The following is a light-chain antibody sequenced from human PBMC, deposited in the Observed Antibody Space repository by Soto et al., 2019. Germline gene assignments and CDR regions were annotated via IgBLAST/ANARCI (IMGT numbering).Light chain of an antibody. CDR3: HQSYSTLIT. Sequence: DIQMTQSPSSLSASVGDRVTITCRASQSISSYLNWYQQKPGKAPKLLIYAASSLQSGVPSRFSGSGSGTDFTLTFSSLQPEDFATYYCHQSYSTLITFGQVTRLEIK. J-gene: IGKJ5*01. V-gene: IGKV1-39*01. CDR1: QSISSY. CDR2: AAS.